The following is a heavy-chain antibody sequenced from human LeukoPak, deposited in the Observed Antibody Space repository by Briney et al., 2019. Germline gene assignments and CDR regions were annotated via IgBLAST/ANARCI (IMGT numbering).Heavy chain of an antibody. J-gene: IGHJ3*02. CDR2: IFYSGNT. CDR1: GGSINSSSYY. Sequence: PSETLSLTCTVSGGSINSSSYYWGWIRQPPGKGLGWIGSIFYSGNTYENPSLKSLATISVDTSKNQFSLKLSSVTAADTAVYYCARVGYSYDYVVSVAFDIWGQGTMVTVSS. CDR3: ARVGYSYDYVVSVAFDI. D-gene: IGHD5-18*01. V-gene: IGHV4-39*01.